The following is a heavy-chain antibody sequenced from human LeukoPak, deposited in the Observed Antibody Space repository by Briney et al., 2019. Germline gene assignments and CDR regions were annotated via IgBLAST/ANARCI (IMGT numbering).Heavy chain of an antibody. CDR1: GFTFDDYG. CDR2: INWNGGST. D-gene: IGHD3-10*01. CDR3: ASAGLTYGSGSYFVY. Sequence: GGSLRLSCAASGFTFDDYGMSWVRQAPGKGLEWVSGINWNGGSTGYADSVKGRFTISRDNAKNSLYLQMNSLRAEDTALYYCASAGLTYGSGSYFVYWGQGTLVTVSS. V-gene: IGHV3-20*04. J-gene: IGHJ4*02.